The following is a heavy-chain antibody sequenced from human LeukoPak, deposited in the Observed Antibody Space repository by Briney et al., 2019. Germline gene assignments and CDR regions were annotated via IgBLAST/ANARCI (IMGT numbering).Heavy chain of an antibody. J-gene: IGHJ6*03. V-gene: IGHV4-59*01. CDR2: LFYTGDT. CDR1: GGSINSYY. Sequence: SETLSLTCGVSGGSINSYYWSWIRQPPGKGLEWVGYLFYTGDTNYNPSLKSRVTISLDTSKNQVSLKLTSVTAADTAVYYCARGVGEALSVGNPIKVPTYYYYYMDVWGKGTTVTVSS. D-gene: IGHD3-10*01. CDR3: ARGVGEALSVGNPIKVPTYYYYYMDV.